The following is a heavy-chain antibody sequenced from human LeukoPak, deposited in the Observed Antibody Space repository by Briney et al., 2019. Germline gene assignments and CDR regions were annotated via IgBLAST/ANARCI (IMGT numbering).Heavy chain of an antibody. CDR3: ARRIRQDEY. Sequence: ASVKVSCKASGYTFTNHDINWVRQATGQGLEWMGYMDLDSGNTGYAQKFQGRVTMTRNTSISTAYLEVNSLTSDDTAVYYCARRIRQDEYWGQGTLVAVSS. J-gene: IGHJ4*02. CDR2: MDLDSGNT. D-gene: IGHD2-15*01. V-gene: IGHV1-8*01. CDR1: GYTFTNHD.